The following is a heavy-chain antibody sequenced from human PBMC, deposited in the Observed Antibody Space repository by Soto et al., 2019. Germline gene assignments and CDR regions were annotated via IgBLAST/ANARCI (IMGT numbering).Heavy chain of an antibody. V-gene: IGHV4-59*01. D-gene: IGHD6-6*01. CDR3: ARRGNSSSSLRWFDP. J-gene: IGHJ5*02. CDR1: GGSISSYY. Sequence: SETLSLTCTVSGGSISSYYWTWIRQPPGKGLEWIGYIYYSGSTNYNPSLKSRVTISVDTSKNQFSLKLSSVTAADTAVYYCARRGNSSSSLRWFDPWGQGTLVTVSS. CDR2: IYYSGST.